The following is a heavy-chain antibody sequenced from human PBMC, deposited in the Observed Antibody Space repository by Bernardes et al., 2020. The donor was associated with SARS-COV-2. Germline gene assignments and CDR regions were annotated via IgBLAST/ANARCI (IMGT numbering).Heavy chain of an antibody. V-gene: IGHV3-11*01. CDR1: GFTLSDYY. D-gene: IGHD6-13*01. CDR3: ARDGYSSSWLHYFDY. CDR2: ISSSGSTT. Sequence: GGSLRLSCAASGFTLSDYYMSWIRQAPGKGLEWVSYISSSGSTTYYADSVKGRFTISRDTAKKSLYLQMNSLRAEDTAVYYCARDGYSSSWLHYFDYWGQGTLVTVSS. J-gene: IGHJ4*02.